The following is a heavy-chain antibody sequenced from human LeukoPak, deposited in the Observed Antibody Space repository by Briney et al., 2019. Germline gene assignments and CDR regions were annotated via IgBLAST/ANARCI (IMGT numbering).Heavy chain of an antibody. D-gene: IGHD3-9*01. CDR1: GFTFSSYW. CDR2: INTDGSST. J-gene: IGHJ3*02. Sequence: GGSLRLSCAASGFTFSSYWMHWVRQAPGKGLVWVSRINTDGSSTSYADSVKGRFTISRDNAKNSLYLQMNSLRAEDTALYYCAKDISADILTGYSDAFDIWGQGTMVTVSS. CDR3: AKDISADILTGYSDAFDI. V-gene: IGHV3-74*01.